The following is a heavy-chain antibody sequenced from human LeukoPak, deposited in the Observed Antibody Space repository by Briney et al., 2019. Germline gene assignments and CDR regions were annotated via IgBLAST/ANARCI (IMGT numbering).Heavy chain of an antibody. J-gene: IGHJ4*02. V-gene: IGHV3-74*01. D-gene: IGHD2-2*02. CDR2: INGDGSAT. Sequence: GGSLRLSCAASGFTLPTYWMHWVRQAPGEGLEWVARINGDGSATHYADSVKGRFTISRDNAKNTLYLQMYSLRAEDTAVYYCAKDSLGVGIPTVIGIFDYWGQGTLVTVSS. CDR3: AKDSLGVGIPTVIGIFDY. CDR1: GFTLPTYW.